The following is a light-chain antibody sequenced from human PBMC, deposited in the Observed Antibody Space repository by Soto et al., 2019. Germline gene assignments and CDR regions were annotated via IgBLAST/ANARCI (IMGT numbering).Light chain of an antibody. Sequence: QAVVTQPPSASGTPGQRVTISCSGSSSNIGSNTVNWYQQVPGTAPKLLIYSNNQRPSGVPDRFSGSKSGTSASLAISGLQSEDEADYYCAAWDDSLSDNVFGGGTQLTVL. CDR3: AAWDDSLSDNV. J-gene: IGLJ7*01. V-gene: IGLV1-44*01. CDR2: SNN. CDR1: SSNIGSNT.